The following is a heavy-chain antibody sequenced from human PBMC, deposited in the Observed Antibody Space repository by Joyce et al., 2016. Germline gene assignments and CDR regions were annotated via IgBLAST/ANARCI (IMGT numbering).Heavy chain of an antibody. CDR1: GLTLSNYG. CDR3: AKILTATYSSGWFLDY. CDR2: IAYDGIYN. J-gene: IGHJ4*02. V-gene: IGHV3-30*18. D-gene: IGHD6-25*01. Sequence: QVQLVESGGGVVQPGRSLRLSCAASGLTLSNYGVHWVRQAPGKGVVWVTVIAYDGIYNDDADSVKGRFTISRDNSKNTVFLEMNSLRTEDTAVYYCAKILTATYSSGWFLDYWGQGTLVTVSS.